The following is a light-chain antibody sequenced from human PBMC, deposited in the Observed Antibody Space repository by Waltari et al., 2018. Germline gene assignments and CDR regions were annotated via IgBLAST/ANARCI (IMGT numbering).Light chain of an antibody. CDR1: SRDVGFYNY. Sequence: QSALTQPTSVSGSPGQSITISCTGTSRDVGFYNYVSWYQQYPGKVPQLLIYDVSDRPSVVCIPFSGSKSGNTASLTISGLQADDEADYYCNSYTGSSSWVFGGGTKLTVL. V-gene: IGLV2-14*01. CDR3: NSYTGSSSWV. CDR2: DVS. J-gene: IGLJ3*02.